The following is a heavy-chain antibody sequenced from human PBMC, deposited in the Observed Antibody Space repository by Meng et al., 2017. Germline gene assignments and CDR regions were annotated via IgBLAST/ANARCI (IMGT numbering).Heavy chain of an antibody. V-gene: IGHV1-18*01. D-gene: IGHD5-18*01. CDR3: ARDQKYSFGTYFFDY. CDR2: ITAHSGST. J-gene: IGHJ4*02. Sequence: ASVKVSCKASGDPFTNYGISWVRQAPGQGLEWVGWITAHSGSTNYAQKFQGRVTMTTDTSTNTAYMELRSLTSDDTAAYYCARDQKYSFGTYFFDYWGQGTLVTVSS. CDR1: GDPFTNYG.